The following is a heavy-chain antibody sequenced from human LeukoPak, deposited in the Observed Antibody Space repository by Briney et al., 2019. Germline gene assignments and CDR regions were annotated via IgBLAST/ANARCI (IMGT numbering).Heavy chain of an antibody. V-gene: IGHV4-59*12. CDR1: GGSISSYY. CDR2: IYYSGST. J-gene: IGHJ4*02. CDR3: ASSTGDMITVVTSFDY. D-gene: IGHD4-23*01. Sequence: PSETLSLTCTVSGGSISSYYWSWIRQPPGKGLEWIGYIYYSGSTNYNPSLKSRVTISVDTSKNQFSLKLSSVTAADTAVYYCASSTGDMITVVTSFDYWGQGTLVTVSS.